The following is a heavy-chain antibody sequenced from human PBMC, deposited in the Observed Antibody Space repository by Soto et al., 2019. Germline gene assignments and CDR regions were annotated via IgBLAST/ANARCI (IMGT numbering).Heavy chain of an antibody. V-gene: IGHV4-31*03. J-gene: IGHJ4*02. CDR1: GGSIRSGGYY. Sequence: PSETLSLTCTVSGGSIRSGGYYWSWIRQHPGKGLEWIGYIYYSGSTYYNPSLKSRVTISVDTSKNQFSLKLSSVTAADTAVYYCASSPITIFGVVPGFDYWGQGTLVTVSS. CDR3: ASSPITIFGVVPGFDY. CDR2: IYYSGST. D-gene: IGHD3-3*01.